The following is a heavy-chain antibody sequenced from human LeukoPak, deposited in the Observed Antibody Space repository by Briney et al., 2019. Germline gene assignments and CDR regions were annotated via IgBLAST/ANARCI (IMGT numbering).Heavy chain of an antibody. CDR2: IYYSGST. CDR1: GGSIRSYY. V-gene: IGHV4-59*01. CDR3: ARRLTGGSGYPYYFDY. Sequence: SETLSLTCTVSGGSIRSYYWSWIRQPPGKGLEWIGYIYYSGSTNYNPSLKSRVTISVDTSKNQFSLKLSSVTAADTAVYYCARRLTGGSGYPYYFDYWGQGTLVTVSS. D-gene: IGHD3-22*01. J-gene: IGHJ4*02.